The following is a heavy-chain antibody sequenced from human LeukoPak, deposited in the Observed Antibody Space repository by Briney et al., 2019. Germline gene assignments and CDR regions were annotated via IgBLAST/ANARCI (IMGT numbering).Heavy chain of an antibody. D-gene: IGHD4-17*01. J-gene: IGHJ4*02. CDR3: ARDFDGPRASDY. V-gene: IGHV3-74*01. CDR2: INTDGSYS. CDR1: GFAFSYFW. Sequence: GGSLRLSCAASGFAFSYFWMHWFRQTPGKGLVWVSCINTDGSYSTYADSVKGRFTISRDNVRNTLYLQMNSLRVEDSAVYYCARDFDGPRASDYWGQGISVPVSS.